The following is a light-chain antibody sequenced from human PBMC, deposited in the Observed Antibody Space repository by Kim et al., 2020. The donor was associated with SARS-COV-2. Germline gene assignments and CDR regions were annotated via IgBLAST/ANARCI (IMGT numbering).Light chain of an antibody. J-gene: IGLJ3*02. Sequence: SYELTQPPSVSVAPGKTARITCGGNNIGSKSVLWYQQKPGQAPVLVIYYDSDRPSGIPERFSGSNSGNTATLTISRVEAGDEADYYCQVWDSSSDHRVFGRGTKLTVL. V-gene: IGLV3-21*04. CDR3: QVWDSSSDHRV. CDR1: NIGSKS. CDR2: YDS.